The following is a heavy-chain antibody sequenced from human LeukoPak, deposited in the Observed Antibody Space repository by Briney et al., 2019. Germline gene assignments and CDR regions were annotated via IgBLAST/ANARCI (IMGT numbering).Heavy chain of an antibody. V-gene: IGHV1-46*01. CDR3: ARAWSSGWSGDWFDP. CDR1: GYTFSSYY. D-gene: IGHD6-19*01. CDR2: IHPNGGST. Sequence: ASVKVSCKASGYTFSSYYMHWVRQAPGQGLEWMGIIHPNGGSTAYAQKFQGRVTMTRDTSTSTVYMELSSLRSDDTAVYYCARAWSSGWSGDWFDPWGQGTLVTVPS. J-gene: IGHJ5*02.